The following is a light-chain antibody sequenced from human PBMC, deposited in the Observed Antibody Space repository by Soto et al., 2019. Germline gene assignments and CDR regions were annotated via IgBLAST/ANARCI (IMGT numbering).Light chain of an antibody. CDR3: CSSGGSPTYV. V-gene: IGLV2-23*02. J-gene: IGLJ1*01. Sequence: QSALTQPASVSGSPGQSITISCTGTSSNVGSYKLVSWYQQHPGKAPKLMIFEVNKRPSWVSNRVSGSKSGNTASLTISGLKVEDEAEYYCCSSGGSPTYVFGTGTKGTVL. CDR1: SSNVGSYKL. CDR2: EVN.